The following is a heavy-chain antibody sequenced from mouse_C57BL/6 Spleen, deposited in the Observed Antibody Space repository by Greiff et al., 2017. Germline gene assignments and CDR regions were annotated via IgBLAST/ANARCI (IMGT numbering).Heavy chain of an antibody. CDR3: ASSPTVVATEGFAY. Sequence: QVQLQQPGAELVKPGASVKLSCKASGYTFTSYWMHWVKQRPGRGLEWIGRIDPNSGGTKYNEKFKSKATLTVDKPSSTAYMQLSSLTSEDSAVYYCASSPTVVATEGFAYWGQGTLVTVSA. D-gene: IGHD1-1*01. V-gene: IGHV1-72*01. J-gene: IGHJ3*01. CDR2: IDPNSGGT. CDR1: GYTFTSYW.